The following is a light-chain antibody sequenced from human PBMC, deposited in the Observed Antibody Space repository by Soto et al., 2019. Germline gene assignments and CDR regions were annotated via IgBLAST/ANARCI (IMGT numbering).Light chain of an antibody. Sequence: DIVMTQSPDSLSVSVGERATINCKSSQSILYSSDNRNYLAWYQQKPGQTPKVLIYWASARESGVPDRFSGSGSGTDFTLTISSLQAEDVAVYYCQQYYNLPWTFGQGTRWKSN. J-gene: IGKJ1*01. CDR2: WAS. CDR1: QSILYSSDNRNY. V-gene: IGKV4-1*01. CDR3: QQYYNLPWT.